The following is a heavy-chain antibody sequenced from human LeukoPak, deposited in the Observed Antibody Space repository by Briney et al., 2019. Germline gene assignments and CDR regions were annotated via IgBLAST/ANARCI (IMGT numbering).Heavy chain of an antibody. Sequence: PSETLSLTCTVSGGSISSSSYYWGWIRQPPGKGLEWIGSIYYSGTTYYNPSLKSRVTISVDTSKNQFSLRLSSVTAADTAVYYCARLEVATIRGFDYWGQGTLVTVSS. V-gene: IGHV4-39*07. CDR3: ARLEVATIRGFDY. CDR1: GGSISSSSYY. J-gene: IGHJ4*02. CDR2: IYYSGTT. D-gene: IGHD5-12*01.